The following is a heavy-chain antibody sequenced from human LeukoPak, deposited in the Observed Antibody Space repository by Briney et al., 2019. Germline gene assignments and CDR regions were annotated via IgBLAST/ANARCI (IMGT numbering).Heavy chain of an antibody. D-gene: IGHD2-15*01. J-gene: IGHJ4*02. Sequence: PGGSLRLSCAASGFAFSDYYMSWIRQAPGKGLEWVSYISSSGSTIYYGDSVKGRFTISRDNAKNSLYLQMNSLRAEDTAVYYCARDPCSGGNCYFDYWGQGTPVTVSS. CDR1: GFAFSDYY. CDR3: ARDPCSGGNCYFDY. V-gene: IGHV3-11*04. CDR2: ISSSGSTI.